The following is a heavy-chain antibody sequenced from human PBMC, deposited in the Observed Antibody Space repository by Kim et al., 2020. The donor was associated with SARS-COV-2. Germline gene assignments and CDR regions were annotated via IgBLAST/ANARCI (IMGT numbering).Heavy chain of an antibody. V-gene: IGHV3-21*01. CDR2: ISSSSSYI. D-gene: IGHD3-22*01. CDR1: GFTFSSYS. CDR3: ARGEGGYYYDSSGYTDY. J-gene: IGHJ4*02. Sequence: GGSLRLSCAASGFTFSSYSMNWVRQAPGKGLEWVSSISSSSSYIYYADSVKGRFTISRDNAKNSLYLQMNSLRAEDTAVYYCARGEGGYYYDSSGYTDYWGQGTLVTVSS.